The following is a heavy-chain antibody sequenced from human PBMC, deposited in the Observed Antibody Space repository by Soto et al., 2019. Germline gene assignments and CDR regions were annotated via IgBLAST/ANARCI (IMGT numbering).Heavy chain of an antibody. V-gene: IGHV4-59*01. D-gene: IGHD3-10*01. Sequence: LSLTCTVSGASISSYYWSWIRQPPGKGLEWLGYILYTGNTNYSPSLKSRVTMSVDTSKNQVSLKLSAVTAADTAVYFCARAAYGSGSYYAPYYYYAMDVWGQGTTVTVSS. CDR1: GASISSYY. CDR3: ARAAYGSGSYYAPYYYYAMDV. J-gene: IGHJ6*02. CDR2: ILYTGNT.